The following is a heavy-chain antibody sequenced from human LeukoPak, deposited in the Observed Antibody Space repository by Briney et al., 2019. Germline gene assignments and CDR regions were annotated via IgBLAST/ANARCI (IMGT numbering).Heavy chain of an antibody. CDR2: IYYSGTT. CDR3: ARESGLRDLDY. Sequence: SETLSLTCTVSGGSISSSTYYWGWIRQPPGKGLEWIGSIYYSGTTYYNPSLKSRVTISVDTSKNQFSLKLSSVTAADTAVYYCARESGLRDLDYWGQGTLVTVSS. D-gene: IGHD4/OR15-4a*01. V-gene: IGHV4-39*07. CDR1: GGSISSSTYY. J-gene: IGHJ4*02.